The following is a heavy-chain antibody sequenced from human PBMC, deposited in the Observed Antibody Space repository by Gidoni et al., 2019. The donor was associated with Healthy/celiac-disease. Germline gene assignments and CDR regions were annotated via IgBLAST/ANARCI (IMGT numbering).Heavy chain of an antibody. D-gene: IGHD4-17*01. Sequence: QVQLQESGPGLVKPSETPSLTCTVSGGSISSYYWSWIRQPPGKGLEWIGYIYYSGSTNYNPSLKSRVTISVDTSKNQFSLKLSSMTAADTAVYYCARLGDYGDGRFDPWGQGTLVTVSS. J-gene: IGHJ5*02. CDR2: IYYSGST. V-gene: IGHV4-59*01. CDR3: ARLGDYGDGRFDP. CDR1: GGSISSYY.